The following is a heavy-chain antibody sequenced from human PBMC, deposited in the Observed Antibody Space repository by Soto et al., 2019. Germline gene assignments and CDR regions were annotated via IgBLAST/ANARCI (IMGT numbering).Heavy chain of an antibody. D-gene: IGHD3-22*01. Sequence: GESLKISCKGSGYSFTSYWIGWVRQMPGKGLEWMGIIYPGDSDTRYSPSFQGQVTISADKSISTAYLQWSSLKASDTAMYYCARQSANYDSSGYPIDYWGQGTLVTVSS. CDR2: IYPGDSDT. CDR1: GYSFTSYW. CDR3: ARQSANYDSSGYPIDY. V-gene: IGHV5-51*01. J-gene: IGHJ4*02.